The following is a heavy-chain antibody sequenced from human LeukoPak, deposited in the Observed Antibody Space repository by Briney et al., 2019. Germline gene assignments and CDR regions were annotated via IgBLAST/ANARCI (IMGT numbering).Heavy chain of an antibody. J-gene: IGHJ4*02. D-gene: IGHD4-17*01. Sequence: GGSLRLSCAASGFTFSSYWMSWVRQASGKGLEWIGRIRIKANNYATAYAASVKGRFTISRDDSQNTAYLQMNSLKTEDTAVYYCSRLYDHGDFSVGDHWGQGTLVTVSS. V-gene: IGHV3-73*01. CDR1: GFTFSSYW. CDR2: IRIKANNYAT. CDR3: SRLYDHGDFSVGDH.